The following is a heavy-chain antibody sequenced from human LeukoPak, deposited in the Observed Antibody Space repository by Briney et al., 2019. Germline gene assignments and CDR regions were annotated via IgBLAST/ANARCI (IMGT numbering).Heavy chain of an antibody. D-gene: IGHD6-19*01. Sequence: ASVKVSCKASGYTFTGYYMHWVLQAPGQGLEWMGWINPNSGGTNYAQKFQGRVTMTRDTSISTAYMELSRLRSDDTAVYYCAREWIAVAGTVSPSGQGTLVAVSS. CDR2: INPNSGGT. V-gene: IGHV1-2*02. CDR1: GYTFTGYY. CDR3: AREWIAVAGTVSP. J-gene: IGHJ5*02.